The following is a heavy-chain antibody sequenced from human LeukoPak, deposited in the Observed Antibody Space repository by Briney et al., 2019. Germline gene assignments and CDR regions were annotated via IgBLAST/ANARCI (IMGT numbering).Heavy chain of an antibody. D-gene: IGHD3-10*01. CDR3: ARNVSMVRGVTRLNWFDP. V-gene: IGHV4-39*01. CDR2: IYYSGST. Sequence: SETLSLTCTVAGGSMSSSNYYWGWIRQPPGKELEWIGSIYYSGSTHYNPSLKSRVTISVDTSKKQFFLKLSSVTAADTAVYYCARNVSMVRGVTRLNWFDPWGQGTLVTVSS. J-gene: IGHJ5*02. CDR1: GGSMSSSNYY.